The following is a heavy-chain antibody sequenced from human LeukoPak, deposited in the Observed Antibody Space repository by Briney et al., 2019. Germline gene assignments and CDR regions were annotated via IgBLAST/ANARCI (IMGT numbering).Heavy chain of an antibody. CDR2: ITGSSDKT. D-gene: IGHD6-13*01. Sequence: GGSLRLSCAASGFTLSSYARNWVRQAPGKGLEWVSGITGSSDKTFYADSVKGRFTISRDSSKNTMYLQMNSLRGEDSAVYYCAKDLSSSWQIDYWGQGTLVTVSS. J-gene: IGHJ4*02. V-gene: IGHV3-23*01. CDR1: GFTLSSYA. CDR3: AKDLSSSWQIDY.